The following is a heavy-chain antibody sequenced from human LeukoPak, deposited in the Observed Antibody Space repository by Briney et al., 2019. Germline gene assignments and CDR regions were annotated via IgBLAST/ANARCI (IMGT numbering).Heavy chain of an antibody. Sequence: GGSLRLSCAASGYTFSRYWMHWVRQAPGKGLVWVSRIYSDGYTTIYAVSVKGRFTISRDNAKNTLYLQMNSLRAEDTAVYYCARDWRGYYGSGSSDGMDVWGQGTTVTVSS. CDR1: GYTFSRYW. CDR3: ARDWRGYYGSGSSDGMDV. V-gene: IGHV3-74*01. J-gene: IGHJ6*02. D-gene: IGHD3-10*01. CDR2: IYSDGYTT.